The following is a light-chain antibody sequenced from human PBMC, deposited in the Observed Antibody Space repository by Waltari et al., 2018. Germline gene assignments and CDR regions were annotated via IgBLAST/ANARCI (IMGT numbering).Light chain of an antibody. V-gene: IGKV2-30*02. CDR3: LQSSQWPYA. CDR2: KIS. Sequence: DVVMTQSPLSLAVTLGQPASISCWSSQSLAQSDGSVFLNWFHQRPGQSPRRLIYKISNRESGVPYRFSGSGSGTDFTLKISRVEADDVGIYYCLQSSQWPYAFGQGTKLEIK. CDR1: QSLAQSDGSVF. J-gene: IGKJ2*01.